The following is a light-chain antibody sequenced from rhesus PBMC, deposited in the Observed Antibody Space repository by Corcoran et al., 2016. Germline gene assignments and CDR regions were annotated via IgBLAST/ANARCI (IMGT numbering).Light chain of an antibody. J-gene: IGKJ1*01. Sequence: DIQMTQSPSSLSASVGDTVTITCRASQSISSWLDWYQQKPGKAPKLLIYKASRLQSGVPSRFSGSGSGTDFTLTIRSLQPEDFATYYCLQYSSSPRTFGQGTKVEIK. V-gene: IGKV1-22*01. CDR2: KAS. CDR1: QSISSW. CDR3: LQYSSSPRT.